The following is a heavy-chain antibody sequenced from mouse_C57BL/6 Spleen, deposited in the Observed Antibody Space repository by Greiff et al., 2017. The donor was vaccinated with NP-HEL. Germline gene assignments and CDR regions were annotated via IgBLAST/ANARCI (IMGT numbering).Heavy chain of an antibody. CDR3: ARNYGSFAY. CDR2: LNPGSGGT. CDR1: GYAFTNYL. J-gene: IGHJ3*01. D-gene: IGHD1-1*01. Sequence: VQLQQSGAELVRPGTSVKVSCKASGYAFTNYLIEWVKQRPGQGLEWIGVLNPGSGGTNYNEKFKGKATLTADKSSSTAYMQLSSLTSEDSAVYFCARNYGSFAYWGQGTLVTVSA. V-gene: IGHV1-54*01.